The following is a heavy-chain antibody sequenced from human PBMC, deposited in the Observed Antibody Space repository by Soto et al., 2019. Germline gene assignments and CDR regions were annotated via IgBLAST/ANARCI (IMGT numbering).Heavy chain of an antibody. CDR2: ISAYNGNT. Sequence: ASVNVSCKDSGYTFTSYGISWVRQAPGQGIEWMGWISAYNGNTNYAQKLQGRVTMTTDTSTSTAYMELRSLRSDDTAVYYCSRDPPYYNFWSGPDAFDIWGQGTMVTGSS. V-gene: IGHV1-18*04. CDR1: GYTFTSYG. D-gene: IGHD3-3*01. CDR3: SRDPPYYNFWSGPDAFDI. J-gene: IGHJ3*02.